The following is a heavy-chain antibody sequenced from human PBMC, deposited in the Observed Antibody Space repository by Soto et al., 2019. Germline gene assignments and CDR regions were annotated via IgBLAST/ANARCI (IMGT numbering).Heavy chain of an antibody. CDR2: MNPNSVNT. CDR3: ARGLVVVPSLEP. D-gene: IGHD2-21*01. V-gene: IGHV1-8*01. J-gene: IGHJ5*02. CDR1: GSTFTSYD. Sequence: ASLKVYRNASGSTFTSYDINWVRHAPGQGLEWIGWMNPNSVNTGYAQKLQGRVTMTRNTSISTAYMELSSLRSEDTAVYYCARGLVVVPSLEPWGQGTLVTVSS.